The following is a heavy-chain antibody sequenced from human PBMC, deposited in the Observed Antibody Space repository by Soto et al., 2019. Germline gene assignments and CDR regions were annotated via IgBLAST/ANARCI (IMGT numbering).Heavy chain of an antibody. CDR1: GFTFSGSA. V-gene: IGHV3-73*01. CDR3: TRQVLRFFEWLPQDAFDI. J-gene: IGHJ3*02. Sequence: PGGSLRLSCAASGFTFSGSAMHWVRQASGKGLEWVGRIRSKANSYATAYAASVKGRFTISRDDSKNTAYLQMNSLKTEDTAVYYCTRQVLRFFEWLPQDAFDIWGQGTTVTVSS. D-gene: IGHD3-3*01. CDR2: IRSKANSYAT.